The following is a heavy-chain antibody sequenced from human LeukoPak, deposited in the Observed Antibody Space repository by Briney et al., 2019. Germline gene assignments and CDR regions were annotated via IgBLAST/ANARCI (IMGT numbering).Heavy chain of an antibody. J-gene: IGHJ6*02. CDR3: ARDLPFLEWLSNYYYYGMDV. D-gene: IGHD3-3*01. CDR1: GFTFSSYS. V-gene: IGHV3-30*03. Sequence: GGSLRLSCAASGFTFSSYSMHWVRQAPGKGLEWVVRIGPDGSTEHYTDSVKGRFTISRDNSRKTVYLEMNSLRVEDTAVYYCARDLPFLEWLSNYYYYGMDVWGQGTTVTVSS. CDR2: IGPDGSTE.